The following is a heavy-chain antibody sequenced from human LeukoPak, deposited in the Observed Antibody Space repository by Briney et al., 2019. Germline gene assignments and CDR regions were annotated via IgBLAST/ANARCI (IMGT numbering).Heavy chain of an antibody. CDR3: ARVGVTATWSYYFDY. Sequence: GASVKVSCKASGYTFTSYYVHWVRQAPGQGLEWMGIINPSGGSTSYAQKFQGRVTMTRDTSTSTVYMELSSLRSEDTAVYYCARVGVTATWSYYFDYWGQGTLVTVSS. V-gene: IGHV1-46*01. CDR1: GYTFTSYY. CDR2: INPSGGST. D-gene: IGHD2-21*02. J-gene: IGHJ4*02.